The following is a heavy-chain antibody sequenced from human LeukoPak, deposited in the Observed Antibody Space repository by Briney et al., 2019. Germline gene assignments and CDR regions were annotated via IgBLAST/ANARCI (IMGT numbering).Heavy chain of an antibody. J-gene: IGHJ3*02. Sequence: GGSPRLSCAASGFTFSSYEMNWVRQAPGKGLEWVSYISSSGSTIYYADSVKGRFTISRDNAKNSLYLQMNSLRAEDTAVYYCARDGYYDYVWGSYREDAFDIWGQGTMVTVSS. D-gene: IGHD3-16*02. CDR3: ARDGYYDYVWGSYREDAFDI. CDR2: ISSSGSTI. V-gene: IGHV3-48*03. CDR1: GFTFSSYE.